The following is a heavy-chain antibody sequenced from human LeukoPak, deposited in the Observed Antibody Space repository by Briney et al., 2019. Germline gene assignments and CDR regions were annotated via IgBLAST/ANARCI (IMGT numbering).Heavy chain of an antibody. V-gene: IGHV1-2*02. CDR2: INPNSGGT. Sequence: ASVKVSCKASGYTFTSYDINWVRQATGQGLEWMGWINPNSGGTNYAQKFQGRVTMTRDTSISTAYMELSRLRSDDTAVYYCARVEIPVDAFDIWGQGTMVTVSS. J-gene: IGHJ3*02. CDR1: GYTFTSYD. CDR3: ARVEIPVDAFDI.